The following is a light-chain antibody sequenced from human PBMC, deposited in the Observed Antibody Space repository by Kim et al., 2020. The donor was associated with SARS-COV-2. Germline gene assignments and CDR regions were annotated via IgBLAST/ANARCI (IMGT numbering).Light chain of an antibody. CDR3: ATWDVSLNGWV. CDR2: NDN. V-gene: IGLV1-44*01. CDR1: SSNVGSNI. Sequence: QSVLTQPPSTSGTPGQRVTISCSGSSSNVGSNIVNWYQQLPGTAPKVFIYNDNQRPSGVPDRISASRSGTSASLAISGLQSEDEADYYCATWDVSLNGWVFGGGTQLTVL. J-gene: IGLJ3*02.